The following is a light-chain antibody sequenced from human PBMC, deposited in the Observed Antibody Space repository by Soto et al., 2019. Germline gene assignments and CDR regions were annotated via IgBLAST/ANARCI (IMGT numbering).Light chain of an antibody. CDR1: QNISSY. CDR2: GAS. Sequence: DIQMTQSPSSLSASVGDRVTITCRASQNISSYLNWYQQKPGKAPKLLIYGASILQSGVPSRFSGSGSGTDFTLTISSLQPEDFATYYCQQSYSTLTFGGGTKVEIK. V-gene: IGKV1-39*01. J-gene: IGKJ4*01. CDR3: QQSYSTLT.